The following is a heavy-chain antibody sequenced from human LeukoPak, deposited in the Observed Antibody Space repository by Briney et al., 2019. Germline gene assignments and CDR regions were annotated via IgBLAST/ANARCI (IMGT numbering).Heavy chain of an antibody. CDR3: AKDVGKWESLHFFDY. CDR2: IAGGGSST. Sequence: GGSLRLSCAASGFTVSFYAMSWVRQAPGKGLEWVSVIAGGGSSTYYADSVKGRFTISRDDSRNTLYLQMNSLRGDDMAVYYCAKDVGKWESLHFFDYWGQGTLVTVSS. D-gene: IGHD1-26*01. J-gene: IGHJ4*02. CDR1: GFTVSFYA. V-gene: IGHV3-23*01.